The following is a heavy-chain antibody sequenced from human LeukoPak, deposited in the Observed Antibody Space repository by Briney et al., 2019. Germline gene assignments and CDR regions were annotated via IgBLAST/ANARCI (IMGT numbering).Heavy chain of an antibody. CDR1: GFSFSSYG. CDR2: ISNDGRNK. D-gene: IGHD2-2*01. J-gene: IGHJ4*02. V-gene: IGHV3-30*18. Sequence: GGSLRLSCAASGFSFSSYGMSWVRQAPGKGLEWVAVISNDGRNKYYADSVKGRFTISRDNSKNTLYLQMNSLRADDTAVYYCAKDGDKARSRNFDYWGQGTLVTVSS. CDR3: AKDGDKARSRNFDY.